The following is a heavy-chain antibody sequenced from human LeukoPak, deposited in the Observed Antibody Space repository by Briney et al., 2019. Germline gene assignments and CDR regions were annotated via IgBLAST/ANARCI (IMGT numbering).Heavy chain of an antibody. V-gene: IGHV4-38-2*02. CDR1: GYSISSGYY. CDR3: ARESQLLSNDY. Sequence: KPSETLSLTCTVSGYSISSGYYWGWIRQPPGKGLEWIGSIYHSGSTYYNPSLKSRVTISVDTSKNQFSLKLSSVTAADTAVYYCARESQLLSNDYWGQGTLVTVSS. J-gene: IGHJ4*02. CDR2: IYHSGST. D-gene: IGHD2-2*01.